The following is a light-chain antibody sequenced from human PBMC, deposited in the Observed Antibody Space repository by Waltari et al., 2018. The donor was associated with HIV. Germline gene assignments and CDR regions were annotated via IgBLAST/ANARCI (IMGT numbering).Light chain of an antibody. CDR2: GDS. J-gene: IGLJ3*02. CDR1: STHLGDGHA. Sequence: QSVLTQPPSVSGAPGQRVPIPRPGNSTHLGDGHAVPWTPQLPGIAPILPIYGDSNRPSGVPDLFSGSKSGTSASLAIAGLQAEDEADYYCQSYDSSRSGFWVFGGGTKLTVL. CDR3: QSYDSSRSGFWV. V-gene: IGLV1-40*01.